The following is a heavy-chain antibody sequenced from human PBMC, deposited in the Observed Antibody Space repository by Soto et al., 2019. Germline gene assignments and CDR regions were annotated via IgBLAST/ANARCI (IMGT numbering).Heavy chain of an antibody. CDR3: ARGWNYLGDSDDI. V-gene: IGHV6-1*01. CDR1: GDSVSSNSAT. D-gene: IGHD1-7*01. CDR2: TYYRSKWYN. J-gene: IGHJ3*02. Sequence: KQSQTLSLTCAISGDSVSSNSATWNWVRQSPSRGLECLGSTYYRSKWYNDYAVSVRSRITINPDTSKNQFSLHLNSVTPEDTAVYYCARGWNYLGDSDDIWGQGTMVTVSS.